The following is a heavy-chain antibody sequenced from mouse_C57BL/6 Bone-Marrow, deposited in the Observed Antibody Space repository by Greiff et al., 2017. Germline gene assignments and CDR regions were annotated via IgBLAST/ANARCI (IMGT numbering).Heavy chain of an antibody. V-gene: IGHV7-1*01. CDR1: GFTFSDFY. J-gene: IGHJ1*03. CDR3: ARGVYYYGSSLYWYFDV. Sequence: EVKLVESGGGLVQSGRSLRLSCATSGFTFSDFYMEWVRQAPGKGLEWIAASRNKANDYTTEYSASVKGRFIVSRDTSQSILYLQMNALRAEDTAIYYCARGVYYYGSSLYWYFDVWGTGTTVTVSS. CDR2: SRNKANDYTT. D-gene: IGHD1-1*01.